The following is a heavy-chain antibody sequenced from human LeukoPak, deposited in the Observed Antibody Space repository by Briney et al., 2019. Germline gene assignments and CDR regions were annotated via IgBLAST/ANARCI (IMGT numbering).Heavy chain of an antibody. CDR2: INPNNGRT. CDR1: GFTFSDFF. CDR3: VRERDPTATTRFDP. J-gene: IGHJ5*02. V-gene: IGHV1-2*02. Sequence: ASVKVSCKASGFTFSDFFIHSVRQAPGQGLEWMAWINPNNGRTYSAQRFQDRVTVTRNTSISTVFLELSSLISDDAAIYYCVRERDPTATTRFDPWGQGTLVTVSS. D-gene: IGHD1-1*01.